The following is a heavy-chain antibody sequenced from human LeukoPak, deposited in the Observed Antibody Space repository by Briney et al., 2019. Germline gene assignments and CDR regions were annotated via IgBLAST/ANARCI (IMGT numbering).Heavy chain of an antibody. CDR1: GFAVSSNY. J-gene: IGHJ4*02. Sequence: PGGSLRLSCVVSGFAVSSNYMCWVRQAPGKGLEWVSVIYSDGTTYYADSVKGRFTISRDNPKNTLYLQMNSLRAEDTAVYYCARDSVAGIDYWGQGILVTVSS. CDR3: ARDSVAGIDY. CDR2: IYSDGTT. D-gene: IGHD6-19*01. V-gene: IGHV3-53*01.